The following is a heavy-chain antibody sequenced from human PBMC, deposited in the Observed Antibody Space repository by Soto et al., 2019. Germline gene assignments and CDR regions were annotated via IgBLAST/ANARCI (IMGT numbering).Heavy chain of an antibody. CDR1: GFTFRSHG. J-gene: IGHJ4*02. V-gene: IGHV3-23*01. Sequence: EVQVLESGGGLAQPGGSLRLSCATSGFTFRSHGMSWVRQAPGKGLDWVSGITGSGLNTYYADSVKGRFTISRDNSRNTLFRQMNSLRAEDTAVYYGAKNGLSSSPAAIDSWGQGPLVTVSS. D-gene: IGHD6-6*01. CDR3: AKNGLSSSPAAIDS. CDR2: ITGSGLNT.